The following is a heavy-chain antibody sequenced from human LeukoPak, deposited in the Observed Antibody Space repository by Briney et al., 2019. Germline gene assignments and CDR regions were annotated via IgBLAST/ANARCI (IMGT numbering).Heavy chain of an antibody. D-gene: IGHD6-19*01. Sequence: SETLSLTCAVYGGPFSGYYWSWIRQPPGKGLEWIGEINHSGSTNYNPSLKSRVTISVDTSKNQFSLKLSSVTAADTAVYYCARAALREDSSGGGAFDIWGQGTMVTVSS. CDR2: INHSGST. J-gene: IGHJ3*02. CDR1: GGPFSGYY. CDR3: ARAALREDSSGGGAFDI. V-gene: IGHV4-34*01.